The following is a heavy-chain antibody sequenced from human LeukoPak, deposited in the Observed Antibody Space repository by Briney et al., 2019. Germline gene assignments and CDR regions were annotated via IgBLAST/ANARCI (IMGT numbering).Heavy chain of an antibody. D-gene: IGHD6-19*01. CDR3: AKKRPVAGTPYYFDY. V-gene: IGHV3-23*01. J-gene: IGHJ4*02. Sequence: GGSLRLSCAASGFTFSSYAMSWVRQAPGKGLEWVSAISGGGGSTYYADSVKGRFTISRDNSKNTLYLQMNSLRAEDTAVYYCAKKRPVAGTPYYFDYWGQGTLVTVSS. CDR1: GFTFSSYA. CDR2: ISGGGGST.